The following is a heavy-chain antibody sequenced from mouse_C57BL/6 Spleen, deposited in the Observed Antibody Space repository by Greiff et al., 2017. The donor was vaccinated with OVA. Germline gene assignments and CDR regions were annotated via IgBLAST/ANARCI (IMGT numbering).Heavy chain of an antibody. Sequence: EVQLQQSGAELVRPGASVKLSCTASGFNIKDDYMHWVKQRPEQGLEWIGWIDPENGDTEYASKFQGKATITADTSSNTAYLQLSSLTSEDTAVYYCTTGDYYGSSVDYWGQGTTLTVSS. CDR2: IDPENGDT. D-gene: IGHD1-1*01. J-gene: IGHJ2*01. V-gene: IGHV14-4*01. CDR1: GFNIKDDY. CDR3: TTGDYYGSSVDY.